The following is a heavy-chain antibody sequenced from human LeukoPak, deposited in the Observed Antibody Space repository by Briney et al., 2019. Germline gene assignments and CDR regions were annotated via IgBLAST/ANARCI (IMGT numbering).Heavy chain of an antibody. CDR3: ARVGAYGGNSGSWFY. J-gene: IGHJ4*02. CDR2: MNPNSGNT. Sequence: GASVKVSCKASGYTFTGYYMHWVRQATGQGLEWMGWMNPNSGNTGYAQKFQGRVTMTRNTSISTAYMELSSLRSEDTAVYYCARVGAYGGNSGSWFYWGQGTLVTVSS. CDR1: GYTFTGYY. V-gene: IGHV1-8*02. D-gene: IGHD4-23*01.